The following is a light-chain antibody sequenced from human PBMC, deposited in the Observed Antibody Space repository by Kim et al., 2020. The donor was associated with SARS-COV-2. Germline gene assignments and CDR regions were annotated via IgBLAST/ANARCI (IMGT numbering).Light chain of an antibody. CDR2: QDS. J-gene: IGLJ1*01. CDR1: KLGDKY. CDR3: QAWDSSTENV. V-gene: IGLV3-1*01. Sequence: SYELTQPPSVSVSPGQTASITCSGDKLGDKYACWYQQKPGQSPVLVIYQDSKRPTGIPERFSGSNSGNTATLTISGTQAMDEADYYCQAWDSSTENVFG.